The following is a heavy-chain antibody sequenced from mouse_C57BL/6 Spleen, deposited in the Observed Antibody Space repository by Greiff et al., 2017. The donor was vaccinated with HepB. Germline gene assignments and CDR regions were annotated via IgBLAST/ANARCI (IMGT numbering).Heavy chain of an antibody. CDR3: AREGYLLAMDY. J-gene: IGHJ4*01. CDR2: INYDGSST. V-gene: IGHV5-16*01. CDR1: GFTFSDYY. D-gene: IGHD3-1*01. Sequence: EVQLVESEGGLVQPGSSMKLSCTASGFTFSDYYMAWVRQVPEKGLEWVANINYDGSSTYYLDSLKSRFIISRDNAKNILYLQMSSLKSEDTATYYCAREGYLLAMDYWGQGTSVTVSS.